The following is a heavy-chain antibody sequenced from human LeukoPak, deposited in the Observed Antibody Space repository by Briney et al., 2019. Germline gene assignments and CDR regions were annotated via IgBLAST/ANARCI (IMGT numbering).Heavy chain of an antibody. J-gene: IGHJ4*02. V-gene: IGHV4-39*07. CDR3: ARGDRIPRRKLVGRDYYFDY. D-gene: IGHD6-6*01. CDR1: GGSISSSSYY. Sequence: SETLSLTCTVSGGSISSSSYYWGWIRQPPGKGLEWIGEINHSGSTNYNPSLKSRVTISVDTSKNQFSLKLSSVTAADTAVYYCARGDRIPRRKLVGRDYYFDYWGQGTLVTVSS. CDR2: INHSGST.